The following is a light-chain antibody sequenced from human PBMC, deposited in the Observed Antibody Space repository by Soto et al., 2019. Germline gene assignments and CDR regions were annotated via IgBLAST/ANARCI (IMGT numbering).Light chain of an antibody. J-gene: IGLJ7*02. V-gene: IGLV2-11*01. CDR3: CSYAGSYTLV. CDR2: DVT. Sequence: QSALTQPRSVSGSPGQSVTISCTGTSSDVGGYDYVSWYQQHPGKAPKLMIYDVTKRPSGVPDRFSGSKSGNTASLTISGLQAEDEADYYCCSYAGSYTLVFGGGTQLTA. CDR1: SSDVGGYDY.